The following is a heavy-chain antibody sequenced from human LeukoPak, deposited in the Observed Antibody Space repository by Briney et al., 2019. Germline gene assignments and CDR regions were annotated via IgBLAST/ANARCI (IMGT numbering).Heavy chain of an antibody. CDR3: ARDSSSSWIHSYYYYYMDV. Sequence: GGSLRLSCAASGFTVSSNYMSWVRQAPGKGLEWVSVIYSGGSTYYADSVKGRFTISRDNSKNTLYLQMNSLRAEDTAVYYCARDSSSSWIHSYYYYYMDVWGKGTTVTVSS. CDR2: IYSGGST. D-gene: IGHD6-13*01. CDR1: GFTVSSNY. J-gene: IGHJ6*03. V-gene: IGHV3-53*01.